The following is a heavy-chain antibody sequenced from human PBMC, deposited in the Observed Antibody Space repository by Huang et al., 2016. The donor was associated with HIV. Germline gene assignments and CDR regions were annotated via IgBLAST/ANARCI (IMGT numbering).Heavy chain of an antibody. Sequence: QVQLVQSGAEVAKPGASVNLSCKASGFNFLTYALHWVRQAPGQRLGWMGWINGNGLTKYSQKCQGRDTITRDRSARTVYVDFKSLTYEDTAVYYCARDKEAGTPFFDPWGQGTLVTVSS. V-gene: IGHV1-3*01. CDR2: INGNGLT. CDR3: ARDKEAGTPFFDP. CDR1: GFNFLTYA. J-gene: IGHJ5*02. D-gene: IGHD6-19*01.